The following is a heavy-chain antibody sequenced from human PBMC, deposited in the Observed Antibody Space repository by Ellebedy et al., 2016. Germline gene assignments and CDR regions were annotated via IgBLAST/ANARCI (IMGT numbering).Heavy chain of an antibody. D-gene: IGHD5-18*01. CDR1: GGSFSGYY. CDR2: INHSGST. CDR3: ARVVVVDTAMVTPPDY. Sequence: SETLSLXXAVYGGSFSGYYWSWIRQPPGKGLEWIGEINHSGSTNYNPSLKSRVTISVDTSKNQFSLKLSSVTAADTAVYYCARVVVVDTAMVTPPDYWGQGTLVTVSS. J-gene: IGHJ4*02. V-gene: IGHV4-34*01.